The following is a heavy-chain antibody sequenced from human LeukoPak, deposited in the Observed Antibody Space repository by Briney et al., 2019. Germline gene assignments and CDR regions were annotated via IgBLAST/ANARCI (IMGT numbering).Heavy chain of an antibody. CDR3: AGGWIQLWLGPYFDY. CDR2: ISSSSSYI. Sequence: PGGSLRLSCAASGFTFSSYSMNWVRQAPGKGLEWVSSISSSSSYIYYADSVKGRFTISRDNSKNTLYLQMNSLRTEDTAVYYCAGGWIQLWLGPYFDYWGQGTLVTVSS. D-gene: IGHD5-18*01. V-gene: IGHV3-21*04. CDR1: GFTFSSYS. J-gene: IGHJ4*02.